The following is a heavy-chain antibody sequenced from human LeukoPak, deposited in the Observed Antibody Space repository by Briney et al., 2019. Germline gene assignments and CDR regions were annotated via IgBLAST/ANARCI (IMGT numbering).Heavy chain of an antibody. CDR1: GGSISSYY. D-gene: IGHD6-6*01. V-gene: IGHV4-4*09. J-gene: IGHJ4*02. CDR3: ARHDARIYYFDY. Sequence: SETLSLTCTVSGGSISSYYWSWIRQPPGKGLEWNGYIYTSGSTNYNPSLKSRVTISVDTSKNQFSLKLSSVTAADTAVYYCARHDARIYYFDYWGQGTLVTVSS. CDR2: IYTSGST.